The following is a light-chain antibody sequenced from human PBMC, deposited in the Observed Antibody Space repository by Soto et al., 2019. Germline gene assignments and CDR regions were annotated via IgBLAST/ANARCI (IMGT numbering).Light chain of an antibody. V-gene: IGKV3-20*01. Sequence: EIVLTQSPGTLSLSPGERATLSCRASQSVTNNYLAWFQQKPGQAPRLLMYGASSRATGIPDRFSGSGSGTDFTLTITRLEPGDFAVSYCQQYASSRTFGQGTKVEIK. J-gene: IGKJ1*01. CDR2: GAS. CDR1: QSVTNNY. CDR3: QQYASSRT.